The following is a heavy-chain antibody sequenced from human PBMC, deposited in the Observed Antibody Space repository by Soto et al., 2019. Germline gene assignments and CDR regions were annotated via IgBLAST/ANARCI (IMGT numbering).Heavy chain of an antibody. CDR3: ARDFPLDRRGVRGGQKFYGMDV. V-gene: IGHV4-31*03. CDR2: IYYSGST. J-gene: IGHJ6*02. D-gene: IGHD3-10*01. CDR1: GGSISSGGYY. Sequence: QVQLQESGPGLVKPSQTLSLTCTVSGGSISSGGYYWSWIRQQPGKGLEWIGYIYYSGSTYYNPSLKSRVTIAVDTSKNQFSLKLSSVTAADTAVYYCARDFPLDRRGVRGGQKFYGMDVWGQGTTVTVSS.